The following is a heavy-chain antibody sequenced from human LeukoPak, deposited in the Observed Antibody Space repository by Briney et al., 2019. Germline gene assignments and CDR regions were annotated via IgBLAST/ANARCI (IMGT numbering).Heavy chain of an antibody. Sequence: QPGGSLRLSCAASGFTCSSYGMHWVRQAPGKGLDWVAVISYDGSNKYYADPVKGRFTISRDNSKNTLYLQMNSLRAEDTAVYYCAKTLGSGDSSGWYGRGDYWGQGTLVTVSS. V-gene: IGHV3-30*18. CDR1: GFTCSSYG. D-gene: IGHD6-19*01. CDR2: ISYDGSNK. J-gene: IGHJ4*02. CDR3: AKTLGSGDSSGWYGRGDY.